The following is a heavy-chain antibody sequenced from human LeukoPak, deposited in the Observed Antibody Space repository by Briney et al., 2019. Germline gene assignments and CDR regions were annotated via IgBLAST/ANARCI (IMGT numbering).Heavy chain of an antibody. D-gene: IGHD3-9*01. V-gene: IGHV3-53*01. CDR3: ASHPMQNYDILTEGWFDP. CDR1: GFTVSSNY. J-gene: IGHJ5*02. CDR2: IYSGGST. Sequence: GGSLRLSCAASGFTVSSNYMSWVRQAPGKGLEWVSVIYSGGSTYYADSVKGRFTISRDNSKNTLYLQMNSLRAEDTAVYYCASHPMQNYDILTEGWFDPWGQGALVTVSS.